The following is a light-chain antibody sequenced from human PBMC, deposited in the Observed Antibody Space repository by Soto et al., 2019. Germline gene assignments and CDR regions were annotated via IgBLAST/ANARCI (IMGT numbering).Light chain of an antibody. CDR1: QSISSY. CDR2: AAS. V-gene: IGKV1-39*01. CDR3: QQSYSTPET. Sequence: MSSSPSSLSASVGDRVTITCRASQSISSYLTWYQQKPGKAPKLPIYAASSLQSGVPSRFSGSGSGTDFTLTISSLQPEDFATYYCQQSYSTPETFGQGTKVDI. J-gene: IGKJ1*01.